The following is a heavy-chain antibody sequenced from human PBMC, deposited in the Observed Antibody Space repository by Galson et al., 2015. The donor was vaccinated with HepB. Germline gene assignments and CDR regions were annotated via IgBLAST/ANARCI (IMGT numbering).Heavy chain of an antibody. V-gene: IGHV3-66*01. CDR3: SREINWAFHV. J-gene: IGHJ3*01. CDR1: GFTVSGNF. Sequence: SLRLSCAASGFTVSGNFMNWVRHTPERGLEWVSDIYNDGKTYYADSVRGRFTVSRDNSKNTLYLQIDSLRAEDTAIYYCSREINWAFHVWGQGTLVTVSS. D-gene: IGHD5-24*01. CDR2: IYNDGKT.